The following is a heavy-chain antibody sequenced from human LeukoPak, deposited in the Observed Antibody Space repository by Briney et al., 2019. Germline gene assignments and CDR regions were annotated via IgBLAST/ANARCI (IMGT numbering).Heavy chain of an antibody. J-gene: IGHJ4*02. Sequence: GASVKVSCNASVYSFTVYYMHWVRQAPAQGLEWMGWINANSGDTNYAQKFQGRVTMTRDTSISTAYMELSRLRSDDTAMYYCAREMSGYSDYWGQGTLVTVSS. CDR3: AREMSGYSDY. CDR2: INANSGDT. CDR1: VYSFTVYY. V-gene: IGHV1-2*02. D-gene: IGHD3-3*01.